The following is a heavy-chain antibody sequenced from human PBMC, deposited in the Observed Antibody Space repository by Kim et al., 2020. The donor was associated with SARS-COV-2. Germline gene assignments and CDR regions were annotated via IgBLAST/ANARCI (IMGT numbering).Heavy chain of an antibody. V-gene: IGHV4-34*01. CDR1: GGSFSGYY. J-gene: IGHJ6*02. CDR3: ARGELELRIIHYYYYGMDV. CDR2: INHSGST. Sequence: SETLSLTCAVYGGSFSGYYWSWIRQPPGKGLEWIGEINHSGSTNYNPSLKSRVTISVDTSKNQFSLKLSSVTAADTAVYYCARGELELRIIHYYYYGMDVWGQGTTVTVSS. D-gene: IGHD1-7*01.